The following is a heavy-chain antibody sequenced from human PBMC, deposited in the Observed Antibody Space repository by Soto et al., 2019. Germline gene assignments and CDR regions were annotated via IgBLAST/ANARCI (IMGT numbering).Heavy chain of an antibody. CDR2: IYYSGST. CDR3: ARIRAVAGLGREFFFDY. CDR1: GGSISSYY. Sequence: TLSLTCTVSGGSISSYYRSWIRQPPGKGLEWIGYIYYSGSTNYNPSLKSRVTISVDTSKNQFSLKLSSVTAADTAVYYCARIRAVAGLGREFFFDYWGQGTLVTVSS. J-gene: IGHJ4*02. D-gene: IGHD6-19*01. V-gene: IGHV4-59*01.